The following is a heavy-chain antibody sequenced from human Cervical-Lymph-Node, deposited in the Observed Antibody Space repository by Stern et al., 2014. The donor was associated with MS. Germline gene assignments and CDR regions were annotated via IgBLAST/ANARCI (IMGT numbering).Heavy chain of an antibody. D-gene: IGHD6-19*01. J-gene: IGHJ1*01. CDR2: VYYSGST. Sequence: QLQLQESGPGLVKPSETLSLTCTVSGVSVSSHYWSWIRQPPGKGLEWIGYVYYSGSTNYNPSVNSRVVISKDTSKNQFSLKLTSVTAADTAVYYCARSIGWDSEYFQDWGQGTLVTVSS. CDR3: ARSIGWDSEYFQD. CDR1: GVSVSSHY. V-gene: IGHV4-59*02.